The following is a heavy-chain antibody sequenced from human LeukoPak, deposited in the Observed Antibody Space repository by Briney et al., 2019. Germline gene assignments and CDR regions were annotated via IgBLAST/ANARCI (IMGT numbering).Heavy chain of an antibody. J-gene: IGHJ3*01. D-gene: IGHD1-14*01. CDR3: ARDRHEPGP. V-gene: IGHV4-39*06. CDR1: GGSISSSSYY. CDR2: IYYSGST. Sequence: SSETLSLTCTVSGGSISSSSYYWGWIRQPPGKGLEWIGSIYYSGSTYYNPSLKSRVTISVDTSKNQFPLKLSSVTAADTAVYYCARDRHEPGPWGQGRMVTVSS.